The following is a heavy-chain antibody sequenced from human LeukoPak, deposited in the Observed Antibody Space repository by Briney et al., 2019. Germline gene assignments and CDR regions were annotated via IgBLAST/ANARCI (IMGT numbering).Heavy chain of an antibody. CDR3: ARDIDYGTDY. CDR2: IYHSGST. CDR1: GYSISSGYY. D-gene: IGHD4-17*01. V-gene: IGHV4-38-2*02. J-gene: IGHJ4*02. Sequence: SETLSLTCTVSGYSISSGYYWGWIRPPPGKGLEWIGSIYHSGSTYYNPSLKSRVTISVDTSKNQFSLKLSSVTAADTAVYYCARDIDYGTDYWGQGTLVTVSS.